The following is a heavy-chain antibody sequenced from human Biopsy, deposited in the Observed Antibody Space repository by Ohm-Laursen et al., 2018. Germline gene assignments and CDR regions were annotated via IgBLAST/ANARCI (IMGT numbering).Heavy chain of an antibody. CDR2: INHSGGT. D-gene: IGHD6-19*01. Sequence: GTLSLTCAVSGGSISSFYWTWIRQPPGKGPEWIGEINHSGGTNYNPSLKSRVTISVDTSKNQFSLKLSSVTAADTAVYYCARGRLRAVARFDYWGQGTLVTVSS. V-gene: IGHV4-34*01. CDR1: GGSISSFY. J-gene: IGHJ4*02. CDR3: ARGRLRAVARFDY.